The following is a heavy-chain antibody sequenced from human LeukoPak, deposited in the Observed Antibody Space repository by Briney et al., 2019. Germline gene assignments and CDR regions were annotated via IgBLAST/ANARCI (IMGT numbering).Heavy chain of an antibody. J-gene: IGHJ4*02. V-gene: IGHV3-23*01. CDR3: ARETASKYYYDTGGYSDY. Sequence: PGGSLRLSCAASGFTFSSYAMSWVRQAPGKGLEWVSAISGSGGSTYYADSVKGRFTISRDNSKNTVYLQMNSLRAEDTAVYYCARETASKYYYDTGGYSDYWGQGTLVTVSS. CDR2: ISGSGGST. CDR1: GFTFSSYA. D-gene: IGHD3-22*01.